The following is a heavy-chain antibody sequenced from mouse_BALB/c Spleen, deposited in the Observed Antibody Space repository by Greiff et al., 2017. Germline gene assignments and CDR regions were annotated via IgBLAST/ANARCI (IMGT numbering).Heavy chain of an antibody. CDR2: INPSNGGT. CDR3: TRSEGNFYAMDY. V-gene: IGHV1S81*02. D-gene: IGHD2-1*01. J-gene: IGHJ4*01. CDR1: GYTFTSYY. Sequence: VQLQQSGAELAKPGASVKLSCKASGYTFTSYYMYWVKQRPGQGLEWIGEINPSNGGTNFNEKFKSKATLTVDKSSSTAYMQLSSLTSEDSAVYYCTRSEGNFYAMDYWGQGTSVTVSS.